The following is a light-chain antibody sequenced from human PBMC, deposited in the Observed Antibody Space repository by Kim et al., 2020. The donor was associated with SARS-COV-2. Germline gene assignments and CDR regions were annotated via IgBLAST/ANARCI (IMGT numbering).Light chain of an antibody. V-gene: IGKV3D-20*01. Sequence: EIVLTQSPATLSLSPGEGATLSCGASQSVSSTYLAWYQQKPGLAPRLLNYDISNSATSIPDRFSGSGSGTDFTLTISILEPEDSAEYYWQQYGSSPWTFGQGTRLDIK. CDR3: QQYGSSPWT. J-gene: IGKJ1*01. CDR2: DIS. CDR1: QSVSSTY.